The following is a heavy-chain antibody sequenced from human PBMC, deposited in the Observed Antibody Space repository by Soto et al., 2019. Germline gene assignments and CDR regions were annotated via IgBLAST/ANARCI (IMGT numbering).Heavy chain of an antibody. J-gene: IGHJ3*02. CDR1: EFTFSSYP. Sequence: GGSLRLSCAASEFTFSSYPMNWVRQAPGKGLEWVSAITGSGGFTNYADSVKGRFTISRDNSKNTLFLQMNSLRAEDTAVYYCAKARDTVTAYDAYDMWGQGTMVTVSS. CDR3: AKARDTVTAYDAYDM. V-gene: IGHV3-23*01. CDR2: ITGSGGFT. D-gene: IGHD2-21*02.